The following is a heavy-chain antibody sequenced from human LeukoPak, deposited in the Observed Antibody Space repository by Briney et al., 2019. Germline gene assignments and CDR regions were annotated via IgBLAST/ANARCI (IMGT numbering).Heavy chain of an antibody. CDR3: ARLCREEVVNDAFDI. V-gene: IGHV4-39*01. CDR2: IYYSGST. Sequence: TSETLSLTCTVSGGSISSSSYYWGWIRQPPGKGLEWIGSIYYSGSTYYNPSLKSRVTISVDTSKNQFSLKLSSVTAADTAVYYCARLCREEVVNDAFDIWGQGTMVTVSS. D-gene: IGHD3-22*01. CDR1: GGSISSSSYY. J-gene: IGHJ3*02.